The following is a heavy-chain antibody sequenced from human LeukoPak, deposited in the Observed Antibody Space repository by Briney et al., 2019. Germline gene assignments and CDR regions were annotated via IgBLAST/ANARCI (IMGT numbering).Heavy chain of an antibody. CDR1: GFTVSSDY. CDR2: VYSDGNT. V-gene: IGHV3-66*01. CDR3: ARALWDY. D-gene: IGHD3-16*01. J-gene: IGHJ4*02. Sequence: GGSLRLSCVASGFTVSSDYMSWVCQAPGKGLEWVSVVYSDGNTYYADSVRGRFTISRDNSKNTVSLQMNRLRVEDTAVYYCARALWDYWGQGTLVTVSS.